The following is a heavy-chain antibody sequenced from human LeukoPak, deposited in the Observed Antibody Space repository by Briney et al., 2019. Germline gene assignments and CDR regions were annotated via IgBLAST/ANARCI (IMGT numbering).Heavy chain of an antibody. J-gene: IGHJ4*02. V-gene: IGHV4-59*08. CDR1: GGSISSYY. D-gene: IGHD5-24*01. CDR3: ARLDGRWLHDYYFDY. CDR2: IYYSGST. Sequence: SETLSLTCTVSGGSISSYYWSWIRQPPGKGLEWIGYIYYSGSTNYNPSLKSRVTISVDTSKNQFSLKLSSVTAADTAVYYCARLDGRWLHDYYFDYWGQGTLVTVSS.